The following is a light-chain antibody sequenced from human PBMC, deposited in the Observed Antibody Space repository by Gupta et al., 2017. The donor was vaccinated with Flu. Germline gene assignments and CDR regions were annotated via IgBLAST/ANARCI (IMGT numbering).Light chain of an antibody. V-gene: IGLV2-14*01. CDR2: EVS. CDR3: SSYTSSSTLV. J-gene: IGLJ2*01. Sequence: QSALTQPASVSGSPGQSITISCTGTSSDVGGYNYVSWYQQHPGKAPKLMIYEVSSRPSGVSNRFSGSKSGNTASLTISELQAEDEADYYCSSYTSSSTLVFGGGTKLTVL. CDR1: SSDVGGYNY.